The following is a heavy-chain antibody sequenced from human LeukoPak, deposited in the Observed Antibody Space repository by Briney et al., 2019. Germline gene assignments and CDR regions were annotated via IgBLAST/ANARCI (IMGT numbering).Heavy chain of an antibody. V-gene: IGHV2-5*01. Sequence: SGPTLVNPTQTLTLTCTFSGFSLSTSGVGVGWIRQPPGKALEWLALIYWNDDKHYTTSLKSRLTITKDTSRNQVVLTMTNIDPVDTATYYCAHRLIWGSSINLGFGYWGQGTLVTVSS. D-gene: IGHD6-13*01. CDR2: IYWNDDK. CDR3: AHRLIWGSSINLGFGY. CDR1: GFSLSTSGVG. J-gene: IGHJ4*02.